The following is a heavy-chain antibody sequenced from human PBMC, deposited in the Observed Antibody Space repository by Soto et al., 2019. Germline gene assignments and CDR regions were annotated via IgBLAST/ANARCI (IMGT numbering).Heavy chain of an antibody. CDR1: GYAFSSYA. V-gene: IGHV1-3*05. CDR2: INIGSGNT. J-gene: IGHJ6*01. D-gene: IGHD2-21*02. CDR3: ARDGGDCGYRLIYYDYIGMDV. Sequence: QVQLVQSGAEEETPGASVKVSCKASGYAFSSYAMHWVRQAPGQRLEWMGWINIGSGNTEYSQNFQDRITITRDTSASTVYMELSSLRSEDTAVYYCARDGGDCGYRLIYYDYIGMDVW.